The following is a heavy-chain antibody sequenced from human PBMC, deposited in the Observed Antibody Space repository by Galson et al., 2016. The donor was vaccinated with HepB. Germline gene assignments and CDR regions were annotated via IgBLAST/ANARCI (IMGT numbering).Heavy chain of an antibody. CDR3: AKTPRKLRYFDWISGPDY. D-gene: IGHD3-9*01. CDR1: QFTFSSYG. CDR2: ISYDGSNE. Sequence: SLRLSCAASQFTFSSYGMHWVRQAPGKGLEWVAVISYDGSNEYYGDSVKGRFTISRDNSKSTLYLQMNNVTTEDTAVYYCAKTPRKLRYFDWISGPDYWGQGTLVIVSS. J-gene: IGHJ4*02. V-gene: IGHV3-30*18.